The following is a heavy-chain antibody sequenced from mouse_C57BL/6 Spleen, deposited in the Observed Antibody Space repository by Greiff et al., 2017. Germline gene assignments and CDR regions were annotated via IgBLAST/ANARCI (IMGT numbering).Heavy chain of an antibody. V-gene: IGHV1-80*01. CDR3: AREGYYGSSLYYFDY. D-gene: IGHD1-1*01. J-gene: IGHJ2*01. Sequence: QVQLKESGAELVKPGASVKISCKASGYAFSSYWMNWVKQRPGKGLEWIGQIYPGDGDTNYNGKFKGKATLTADKSSSTAYMQLSSLTSEDSAVYFCAREGYYGSSLYYFDYWGQGTTLTVSS. CDR2: IYPGDGDT. CDR1: GYAFSSYW.